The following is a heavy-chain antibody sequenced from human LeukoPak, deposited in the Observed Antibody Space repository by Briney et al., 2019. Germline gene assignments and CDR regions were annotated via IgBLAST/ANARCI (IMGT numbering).Heavy chain of an antibody. CDR1: GYTFTSYD. CDR3: ARGYVDTAMVMDYYYYMDV. Sequence: ASVKVSCKASGYTFTSYDINWVRQATGQGLEWMGWMNPNSGNTGYAQKFQGRVTMTRNTSISTAYIELSSLRSEDTAVYYCARGYVDTAMVMDYYYYMDVWGKGTTVTISS. J-gene: IGHJ6*03. V-gene: IGHV1-8*01. D-gene: IGHD5-18*01. CDR2: MNPNSGNT.